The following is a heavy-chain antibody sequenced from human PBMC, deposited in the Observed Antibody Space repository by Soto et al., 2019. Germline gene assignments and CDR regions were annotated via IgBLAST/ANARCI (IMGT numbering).Heavy chain of an antibody. CDR3: ARDCPIHCSGGNCYSRGMDV. V-gene: IGHV3-30-3*01. D-gene: IGHD2-15*01. CDR1: GFTFSSYA. Sequence: GGSLRLSCAASGFTFSSYAMHWVRQAPGKGLEWVAVISYDGSNKYYADSVKGRFTISRDNSKNTLYLQMNSLRAEDTSVYYSARDCPIHCSGGNCYSRGMDVWGQGTTVTVSS. CDR2: ISYDGSNK. J-gene: IGHJ6*02.